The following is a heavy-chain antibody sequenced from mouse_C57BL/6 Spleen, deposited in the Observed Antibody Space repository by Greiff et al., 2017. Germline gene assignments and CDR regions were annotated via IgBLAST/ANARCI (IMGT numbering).Heavy chain of an antibody. V-gene: IGHV5-17*01. CDR3: ARGQYYYAMDY. J-gene: IGHJ4*01. CDR1: GFTFSDYG. Sequence: EVQLVESGGGLVKPGGSLKLSCAASGFTFSDYGMHWVRQAPEKGLEWVAYISSGSSTIYYADTVKGRFTISRDKAKNTLFLQMTSLRSEDTAMYYCARGQYYYAMDYWGQGTSVTVSS. CDR2: ISSGSSTI.